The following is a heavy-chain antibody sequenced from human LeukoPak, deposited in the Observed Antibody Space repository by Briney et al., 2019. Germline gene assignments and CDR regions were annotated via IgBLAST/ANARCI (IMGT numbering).Heavy chain of an antibody. CDR1: GGSISSSSYY. Sequence: PSETLSLTCTVSGGSISSSSYYWGWIRQPPGKGLEWIGSIYYSGSTYYNPSLKSRVTISVDTSKNQFSLRLSSVTAADTAVYYCARTTVVTPEHWYFDLWGRGTLVTVSS. CDR3: ARTTVVTPEHWYFDL. D-gene: IGHD4-23*01. V-gene: IGHV4-39*01. J-gene: IGHJ2*01. CDR2: IYYSGST.